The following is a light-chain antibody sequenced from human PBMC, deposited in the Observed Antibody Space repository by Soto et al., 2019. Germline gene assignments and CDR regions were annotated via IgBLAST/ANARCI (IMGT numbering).Light chain of an antibody. V-gene: IGKV1-12*02. Sequence: DIQMTQSPSSVSASVGDRVTITCRASQVINNWLAWYQQKPGKAPNLLIYAASTLQSGVASRFSGSRSGTDFTLTISSLQPEDFATYYCQQANSFPFTFGPGTKVHIK. CDR1: QVINNW. CDR3: QQANSFPFT. CDR2: AAS. J-gene: IGKJ3*01.